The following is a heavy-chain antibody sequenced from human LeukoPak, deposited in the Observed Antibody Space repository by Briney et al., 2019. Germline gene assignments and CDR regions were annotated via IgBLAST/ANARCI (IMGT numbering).Heavy chain of an antibody. D-gene: IGHD1-1*01. CDR3: ARHEDRNWYFDH. Sequence: SETLSLTCTVSGGSISSSYYYWGWIRQSPGKGLEWIGTIYYSGSTYYNPSLKSRVTISVDTSKNQFSLKLSSVTAPDTAVYYCARHEDRNWYFDHWGQGTLVTVSS. V-gene: IGHV4-39*01. J-gene: IGHJ4*02. CDR1: GGSISSSYYY. CDR2: IYYSGST.